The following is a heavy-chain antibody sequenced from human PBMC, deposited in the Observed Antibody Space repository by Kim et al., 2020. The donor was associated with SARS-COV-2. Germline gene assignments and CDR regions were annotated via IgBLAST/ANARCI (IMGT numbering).Heavy chain of an antibody. V-gene: IGHV3-53*01. Sequence: GGSLRLSCAASGFTVSSNYMSWVRQAPGKGLEWVSVIYSGGSTYYADSVKGRFTISRDNSKNTLYLQMNSLRAEDTAVYYCARAQRDYDYIWGSWGAFDIWGQGTMVTVSS. CDR2: IYSGGST. CDR1: GFTVSSNY. D-gene: IGHD3-16*01. CDR3: ARAQRDYDYIWGSWGAFDI. J-gene: IGHJ3*02.